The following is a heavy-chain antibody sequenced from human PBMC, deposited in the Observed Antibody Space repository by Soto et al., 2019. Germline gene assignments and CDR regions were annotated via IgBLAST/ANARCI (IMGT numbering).Heavy chain of an antibody. CDR1: GDYIHVGGYY. CDR2: IYYTGKT. D-gene: IGHD2-2*01. J-gene: IGHJ5*02. Sequence: SETLSLTCSVSGDYIHVGGYYWTWIRQRPGKGLEWMGYIYYTGKTYYNPSLESRLTMSVDRSKNQFSLRLTSVTAADTAVYFCGRDLTSNANCIDPWGPVTLVTVSS. V-gene: IGHV4-30-4*01. CDR3: GRDLTSNANCIDP.